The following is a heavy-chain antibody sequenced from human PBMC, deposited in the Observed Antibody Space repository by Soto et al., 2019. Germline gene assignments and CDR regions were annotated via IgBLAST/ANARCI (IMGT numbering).Heavy chain of an antibody. J-gene: IGHJ6*02. D-gene: IGHD6-19*01. Sequence: SETLSLTCTVSGGSISSSSYYWGWIRQPPGKGLEWIGSIYYSGSTYYNPSLKSRVTISVDTSKNQFSLKLSSVTAADTAVYYCARLREQWLATPDYGMDVWGQGTTVTVSS. CDR3: ARLREQWLATPDYGMDV. CDR1: GGSISSSSYY. CDR2: IYYSGST. V-gene: IGHV4-39*01.